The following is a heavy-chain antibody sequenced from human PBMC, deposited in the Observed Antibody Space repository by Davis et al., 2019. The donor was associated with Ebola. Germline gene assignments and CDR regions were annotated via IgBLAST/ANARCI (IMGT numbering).Heavy chain of an antibody. D-gene: IGHD6-6*01. CDR1: GFTFSSYA. CDR2: ISYDGSNK. J-gene: IGHJ6*03. Sequence: PGGSLRLSCAASGFTFSSYAMHWVRQAPGKGLEWVAVISYDGSNKYYADSVKGRFTISRDNSKNTLYLQMNSLRAEDTAVYYCARVAARIHYYYYYMDVWGKGTTVTVSS. V-gene: IGHV3-30-3*01. CDR3: ARVAARIHYYYYYMDV.